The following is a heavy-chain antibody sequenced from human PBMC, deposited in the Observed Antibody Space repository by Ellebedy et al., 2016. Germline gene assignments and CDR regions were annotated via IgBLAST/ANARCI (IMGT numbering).Heavy chain of an antibody. CDR3: ARGGPKGENSFFDP. CDR1: GYTFTSCD. J-gene: IGHJ5*02. D-gene: IGHD5-18*01. Sequence: ASVKVSCKASGYTFTSCDINWVRQAAGQGLEWMGRMNPTSGSTDYPQKFQGRVTMTRNTSINTAYMALSSLRSEDTAVYYCARGGPKGENSFFDPWGQGTLVTVSS. V-gene: IGHV1-8*01. CDR2: MNPTSGST.